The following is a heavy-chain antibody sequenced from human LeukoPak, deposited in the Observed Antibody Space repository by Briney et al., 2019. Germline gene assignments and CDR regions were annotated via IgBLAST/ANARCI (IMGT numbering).Heavy chain of an antibody. V-gene: IGHV4-61*01. J-gene: IGHJ6*03. Sequence: PSETLSLTCTVSGGSISSSSYYWGWIRQPPGKGLEWIGYIYYSGSTNYNPSLKSRVTISVDTSKNQFSLKLSSVTAADTAVYYCARDGPNPYYYDSSGLGGYYMDVWGKGTTVTVSS. CDR3: ARDGPNPYYYDSSGLGGYYMDV. CDR2: IYYSGST. D-gene: IGHD3-22*01. CDR1: GGSISSSSYY.